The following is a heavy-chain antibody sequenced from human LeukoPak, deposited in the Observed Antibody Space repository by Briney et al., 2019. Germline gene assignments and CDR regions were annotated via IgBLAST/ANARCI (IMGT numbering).Heavy chain of an antibody. Sequence: GGSLRLSCAASGFTFSSYSMNWVRQAPGKGLEWVSSISSSSSCIYYADSVKGRFTISRDNAKNSLYLQMNSLRAEDTAVYYCARGPTYYYDSSGSTTDYWGQGTLVTVSS. V-gene: IGHV3-21*01. CDR1: GFTFSSYS. J-gene: IGHJ4*02. D-gene: IGHD3-22*01. CDR2: ISSSSSCI. CDR3: ARGPTYYYDSSGSTTDY.